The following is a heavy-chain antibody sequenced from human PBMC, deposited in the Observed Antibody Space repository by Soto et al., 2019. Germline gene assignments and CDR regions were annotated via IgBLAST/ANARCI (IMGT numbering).Heavy chain of an antibody. D-gene: IGHD1-26*01. CDR2: INPKTGGT. Sequence: XSVKVSCKASGYTFTDYYMHLVRQAPGQGLEWMGWINPKTGGTNYVQKFQGRVTMTRDTSITTAYMELSRLRSDDTAVYYCARDVVGSDYFDSWGQGTLVTVSS. J-gene: IGHJ4*02. CDR3: ARDVVGSDYFDS. V-gene: IGHV1-2*02. CDR1: GYTFTDYY.